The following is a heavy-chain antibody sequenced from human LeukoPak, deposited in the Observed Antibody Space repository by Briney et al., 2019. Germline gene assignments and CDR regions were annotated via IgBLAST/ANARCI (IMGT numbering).Heavy chain of an antibody. CDR3: ARVADYGFWSGYHETYYYYYMDV. CDR2: IYYSGST. CDR1: GGSISSYY. V-gene: IGHV4-59*01. Sequence: SETLSLTCTVSGGSISSYYWSWIRQPPGKGLEWIGYIYYSGSTNYNPSLKSRVAISVDTSKNQFSLKLSSVTAADTAVYYCARVADYGFWSGYHETYYYYYMDVWGKGTTVTVSS. D-gene: IGHD3-3*01. J-gene: IGHJ6*03.